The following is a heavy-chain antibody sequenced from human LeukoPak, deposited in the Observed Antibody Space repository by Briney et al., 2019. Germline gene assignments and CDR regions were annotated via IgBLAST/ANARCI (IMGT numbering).Heavy chain of an antibody. J-gene: IGHJ4*02. CDR3: AKGTTTPGFLDY. CDR1: GFTFNSYA. D-gene: IGHD1-1*01. CDR2: VNGDNSIT. V-gene: IGHV3-23*01. Sequence: PGGPLRLSCAASGFTFNSYAMNWVRQAPGKGLEWVSAVNGDNSITKYADSVEGRFTISRDNSKNTLDLQMNSLRVDDTAIYYCAKGTTTPGFLDYWGQGTLVTVSS.